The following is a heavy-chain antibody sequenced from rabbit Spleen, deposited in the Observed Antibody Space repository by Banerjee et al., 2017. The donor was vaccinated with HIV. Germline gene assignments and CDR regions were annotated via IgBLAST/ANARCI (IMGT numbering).Heavy chain of an antibody. CDR1: GVSFSFSSY. CDR3: ARDTSSSFSSYGMDL. J-gene: IGHJ6*01. V-gene: IGHV1S45*01. Sequence: QEQLEESGGDLVKPEGSLTLTCTASGVSFSFSSYMCWVRQAPGKGLEWIACIEVGSSDFTYFATWAKGRFTISKNSSTTVTLQVTRLTAADTATYFCARDTSSSFSSYGMDLWGPGTLVTVS. D-gene: IGHD1-1*01. CDR2: IEVGSSDFT.